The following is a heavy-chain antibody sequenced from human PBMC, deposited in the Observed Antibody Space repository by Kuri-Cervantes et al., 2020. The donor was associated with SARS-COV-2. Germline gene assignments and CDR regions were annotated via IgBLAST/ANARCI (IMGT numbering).Heavy chain of an antibody. J-gene: IGHJ3*02. CDR3: ARDLGIWRAFDI. CDR1: GGSISSYY. Sequence: LSCTVSGGSISSYYWSWIRQPPGKGLEWIGYIYYSGSTNYNPTLKSRVTISVDTSKNQFSLKLSSVTAADTAVYYCARDLGIWRAFDIWGQGTMVTVSS. V-gene: IGHV4-59*01. D-gene: IGHD3-16*01. CDR2: IYYSGST.